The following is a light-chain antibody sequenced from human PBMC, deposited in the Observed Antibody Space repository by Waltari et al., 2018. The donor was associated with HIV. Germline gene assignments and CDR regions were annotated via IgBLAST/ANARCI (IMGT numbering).Light chain of an antibody. V-gene: IGKV3-15*01. CDR1: QSVSNS. Sequence: EIVMTQSPATLSVSPGGRATLSCRASQSVSNSLVWYQQRPGQAPRLLIYGASTRATGIPGRFSGSGSGTDFTLTISSLQPEDFATYYCQQSYSTVYTFGQGTKLEIK. J-gene: IGKJ2*01. CDR3: QQSYSTVYT. CDR2: GAS.